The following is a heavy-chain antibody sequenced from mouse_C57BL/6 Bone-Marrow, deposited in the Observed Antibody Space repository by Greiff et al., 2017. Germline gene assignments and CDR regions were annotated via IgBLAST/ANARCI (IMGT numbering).Heavy chain of an antibody. CDR1: GFTFSDYY. D-gene: IGHD2-3*01. CDR3: ARRWLLYYAMDY. Sequence: EVKLVESGGGLVQPGGSLKLSCAASGFTFSDYYMYWVRQTPEKRLEWVAYISNGGGSTYYPDTVKGRFTISRDNAKNTLYLQMSRLKSEDTAMYYCARRWLLYYAMDYWGQGTSVTVSS. V-gene: IGHV5-12*01. J-gene: IGHJ4*01. CDR2: ISNGGGST.